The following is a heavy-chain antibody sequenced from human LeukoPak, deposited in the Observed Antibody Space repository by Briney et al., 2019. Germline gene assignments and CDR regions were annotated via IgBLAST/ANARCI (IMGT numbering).Heavy chain of an antibody. CDR2: IRYDGSNK. CDR1: GFTFSSYG. J-gene: IGHJ3*02. V-gene: IGHV3-30*02. CDR3: ARAPYNWNYAIAFDI. Sequence: PGGSLRLSCAASGFTFSSYGMHWVRQAPGKGLEGVAFIRYDGSNKYYADSVKGRFTISRDNSKNTLYLQMNSLRAEDTAVYYCARAPYNWNYAIAFDIWGQGTMVTVSS. D-gene: IGHD1-7*01.